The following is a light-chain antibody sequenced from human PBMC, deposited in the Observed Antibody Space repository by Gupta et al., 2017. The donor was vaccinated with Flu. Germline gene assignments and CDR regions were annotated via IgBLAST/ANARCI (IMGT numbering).Light chain of an antibody. V-gene: IGKV3-20*01. J-gene: IGKJ1*01. CDR2: GAS. CDR1: QFVSSTN. Sequence: EIVLTQSPATLSLSPGERAALSCRASQFVSSTNLAWYQQKPGQPPRLLIYGASSRATGTPDRFGGSGSGTDFTLSISRLEPGDFAVYYCQQYGRSPWTFGQGTKVDI. CDR3: QQYGRSPWT.